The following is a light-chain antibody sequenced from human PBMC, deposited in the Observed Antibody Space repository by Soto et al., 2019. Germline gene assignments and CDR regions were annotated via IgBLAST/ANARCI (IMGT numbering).Light chain of an antibody. CDR2: AAS. CDR3: QQSYTPPIS. V-gene: IGKV1-39*01. Sequence: DIQMTQSPSSLSAYVGDRVTITCRASENIDGYLIWYQQKPRKAPKVLIYAASNLQRGVPSRFSGSGFGTDFTLTISSLQPEDVATYYCQQSYTPPISFGQGTRLEIK. CDR1: ENIDGY. J-gene: IGKJ5*01.